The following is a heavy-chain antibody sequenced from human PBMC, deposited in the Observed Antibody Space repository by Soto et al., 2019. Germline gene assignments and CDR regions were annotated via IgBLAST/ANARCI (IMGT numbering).Heavy chain of an antibody. Sequence: GGSMRLSCAASGFTFSTYEFNWVRPAPGRGLEWISYISASGNIIKYADSVKGRFTISRDNAENSLHLHMSSLRVDDTAVYFCVRDTMRASAAASLDYWGQGTQVTVSS. CDR2: ISASGNII. CDR3: VRDTMRASAAASLDY. V-gene: IGHV3-48*03. D-gene: IGHD6-13*01. J-gene: IGHJ4*02. CDR1: GFTFSTYE.